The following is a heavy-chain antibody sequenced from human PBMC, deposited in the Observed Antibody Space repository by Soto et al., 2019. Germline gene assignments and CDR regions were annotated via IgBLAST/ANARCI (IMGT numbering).Heavy chain of an antibody. CDR1: GFTFSSYG. CDR3: AILLTTENY. CDR2: ISYDGSNK. J-gene: IGHJ4*02. V-gene: IGHV3-30*03. D-gene: IGHD4-17*01. Sequence: QVQLVESGGGVVQPGRSLRLSCAASGFTFSSYGMHWVRQAPGKGLEWVAVISYDGSNKYYADSVKGRFTISRDNSKNTLYLQMNSLRAEDTAVYYCAILLTTENYWGQGTLVTVSS.